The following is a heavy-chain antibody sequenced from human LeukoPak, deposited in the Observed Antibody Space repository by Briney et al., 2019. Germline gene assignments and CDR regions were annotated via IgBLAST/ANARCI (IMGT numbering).Heavy chain of an antibody. CDR2: ISGSGGST. Sequence: GGSLRLSCAASGFTVSSNYMSWVRQAPGKGLEWVSAISGSGGSTYYADSVKGRFTISRDNSKNTLYLQMNSLRAEDTAVYYCAKVARNREVVPALHAFDIWGQGTMVTVSS. CDR1: GFTVSSNY. J-gene: IGHJ3*02. CDR3: AKVARNREVVPALHAFDI. V-gene: IGHV3-23*01. D-gene: IGHD2-2*01.